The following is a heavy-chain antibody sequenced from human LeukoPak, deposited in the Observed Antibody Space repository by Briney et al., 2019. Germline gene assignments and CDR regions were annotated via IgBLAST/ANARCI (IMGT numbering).Heavy chain of an antibody. J-gene: IGHJ6*03. V-gene: IGHV4-34*01. CDR1: GGSFSGYY. Sequence: SETLSLTCAVYGGSFSGYYWSWIRQPPGKGLEWIGEINHSGSTNYNPSLKSRVTISVDTSKNQFSLKLSSVTAADTAVYYCARLYITMVRGVIVYYMDVWGKGTTVTISS. D-gene: IGHD3-10*01. CDR2: INHSGST. CDR3: ARLYITMVRGVIVYYMDV.